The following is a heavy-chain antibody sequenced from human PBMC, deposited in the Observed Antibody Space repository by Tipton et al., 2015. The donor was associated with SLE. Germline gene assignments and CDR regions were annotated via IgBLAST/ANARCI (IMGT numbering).Heavy chain of an antibody. CDR2: IYSGGST. Sequence: LSLTCTVSGDSISSSSYYWGWIRQAPGKGLEWVSVIYSGGSTYYADSVKGRFTISRDNSKNTLYLQMNSLRAEDTAVYYCARDVRDGYKADYWGQGTLVTVSS. D-gene: IGHD5-24*01. V-gene: IGHV3-53*01. J-gene: IGHJ4*02. CDR1: GDSISSSSYY. CDR3: ARDVRDGYKADY.